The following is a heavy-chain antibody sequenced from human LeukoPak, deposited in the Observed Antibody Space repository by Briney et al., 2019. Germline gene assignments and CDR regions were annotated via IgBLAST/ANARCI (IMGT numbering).Heavy chain of an antibody. Sequence: SETLSLTCTVSGYSISSGYYWGWIRQPPGKGLEWIGSIYHSGSTYYNPSLKSRGSTYYNPSPKSRVTISVDTSKNQFSLKLSSVTAADTAVYYCARARNFDWVIPFDYWGQGTLVTVSS. CDR1: GYSISSGYY. CDR2: IYHSGST. J-gene: IGHJ4*02. V-gene: IGHV4-38-2*02. D-gene: IGHD3-9*01. CDR3: ARARNFDWVIPFDY.